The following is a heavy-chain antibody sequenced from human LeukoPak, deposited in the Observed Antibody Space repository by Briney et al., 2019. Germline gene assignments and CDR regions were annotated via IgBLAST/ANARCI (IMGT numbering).Heavy chain of an antibody. CDR3: AKERLGATTPNPDY. V-gene: IGHV3-30*18. D-gene: IGHD1-26*01. J-gene: IGHJ4*02. CDR1: GFTFSTYG. CDR2: ISYDGSNK. Sequence: GGSLRLSCAASGFTFSTYGMHWVRQAPGKGLEGVADISYDGSNKYYADSVKGRFTISRDNSKNTLYLQMNSLRAEDTAIYYCAKERLGATTPNPDYWGQGTLVTVSS.